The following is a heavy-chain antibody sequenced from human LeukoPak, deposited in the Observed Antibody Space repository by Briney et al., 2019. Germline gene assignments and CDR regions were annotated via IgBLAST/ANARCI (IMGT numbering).Heavy chain of an antibody. CDR3: ARVFQIYGSMNYHKVFDY. D-gene: IGHD3-10*01. Sequence: SETLSLTCTVSGGSISMIYSSWVRQPPGKGLQWIGYIYYSGSTNYNPSLKSRVTISVDTSKNQFSLQLTSVIAADTAIYYGARVFQIYGSMNYHKVFDYWGQGTMVTVSS. V-gene: IGHV4-59*01. CDR1: GGSISMIY. CDR2: IYYSGST. J-gene: IGHJ4*02.